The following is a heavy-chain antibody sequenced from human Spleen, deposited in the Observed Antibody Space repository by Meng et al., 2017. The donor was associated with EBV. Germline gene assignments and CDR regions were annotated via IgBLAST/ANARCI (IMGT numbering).Heavy chain of an antibody. J-gene: IGHJ4*02. CDR2: IYYSGST. D-gene: IGHD5-12*01. CDR1: GGSISSGGYY. V-gene: IGHV4-30-4*01. Sequence: QGQVEGAGPGLVKPSPPLSLPCAVSGGSISSGGYYWSWIRQPPGKGLEWIGYIYYSGSTYYNPSLKSRVTISVDMSKNQFSLKLSSVTAADTAVYYCARGGDSDYEHAYWGQGTLVTVSS. CDR3: ARGGDSDYEHAY.